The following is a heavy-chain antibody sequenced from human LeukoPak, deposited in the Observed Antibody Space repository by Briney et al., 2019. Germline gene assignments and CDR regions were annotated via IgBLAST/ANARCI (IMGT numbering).Heavy chain of an antibody. V-gene: IGHV4-59*01. Sequence: SETLSLTCTVSGGSISSYYWSSIRQPPGKGMEWIGFIYYSGSTNYNPSLKSRVTISVDTSKNQFSLRLSSVTAADTAVYYCASPGIVAAGTDRGFDYWGQGTLVTVSS. CDR1: GGSISSYY. CDR2: IYYSGST. CDR3: ASPGIVAAGTDRGFDY. J-gene: IGHJ4*02. D-gene: IGHD6-13*01.